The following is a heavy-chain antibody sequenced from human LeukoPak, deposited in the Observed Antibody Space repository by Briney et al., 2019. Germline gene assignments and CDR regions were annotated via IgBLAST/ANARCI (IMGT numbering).Heavy chain of an antibody. CDR1: GFTFDDYA. J-gene: IGHJ4*02. V-gene: IGHV3-9*03. Sequence: GGSLRLSCAASGFTFDDYAMHWVRQAPGKGLEWVSGFSWSSGNIAYADSVKGRFTISRDTAKNSLYLQVNSLRPEDMALSNCAKDDEYQLVRHYFDYWGQGTLVTVSS. D-gene: IGHD6-6*01. CDR3: AKDDEYQLVRHYFDY. CDR2: FSWSSGNI.